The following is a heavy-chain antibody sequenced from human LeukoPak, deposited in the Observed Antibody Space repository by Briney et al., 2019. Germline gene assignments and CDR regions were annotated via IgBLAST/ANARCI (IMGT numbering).Heavy chain of an antibody. D-gene: IGHD4-17*01. CDR2: VYYGRSP. Sequence: SETLSLTCTVSGDSISRSTYYWAWIRQPPGKGLEWIGSVYYGRSPYFNPSLESRVTISVDKSKNLFSLKLSSATAADTAVYYCARDSADYGDYLYAYWGQGILVTVSS. J-gene: IGHJ4*02. CDR3: ARDSADYGDYLYAY. V-gene: IGHV4-39*07. CDR1: GDSISRSTYY.